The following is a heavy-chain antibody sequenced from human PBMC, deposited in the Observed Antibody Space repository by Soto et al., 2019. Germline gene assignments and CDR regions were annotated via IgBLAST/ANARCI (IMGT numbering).Heavy chain of an antibody. CDR2: IYYSGST. Sequence: SETLSLTCTVSGGSISSYYWSWIRQPPGKGLEWIGYIYYSGSTNYNPSLKSRVTISVDTSKNQFSLKLSSVTAADTAVYYCARVPRRCSSTSCYEDNWFDPWGQGTLVTVSS. CDR1: GGSISSYY. J-gene: IGHJ5*02. CDR3: ARVPRRCSSTSCYEDNWFDP. D-gene: IGHD2-2*01. V-gene: IGHV4-59*01.